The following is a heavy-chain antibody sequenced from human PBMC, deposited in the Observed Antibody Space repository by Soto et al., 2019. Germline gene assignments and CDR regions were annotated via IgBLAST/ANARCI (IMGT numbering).Heavy chain of an antibody. J-gene: IGHJ6*02. V-gene: IGHV3-72*01. Sequence: EVQLVESGGGLVQPGGSLRLSCAASGVTFSDHFMDWVRQAPGQGLEWVGRASNKANSYTTEYAESVKGRFTTSRDESKNSLYLQMNSLKTEDTAVYYCTREHRSGPYYYGLDVWGQGTKVTVSS. CDR1: GVTFSDHF. D-gene: IGHD5-12*01. CDR2: ASNKANSYTT. CDR3: TREHRSGPYYYGLDV.